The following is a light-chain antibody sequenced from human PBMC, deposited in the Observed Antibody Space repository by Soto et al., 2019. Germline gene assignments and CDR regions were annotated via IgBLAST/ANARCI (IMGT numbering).Light chain of an antibody. V-gene: IGKV3-20*01. CDR1: QSVNSRY. Sequence: EIVLTQSPGTLSLSPGERATLSCRASQSVNSRYLAWYQQKPGQAPRLLIYGASSRAAGIPDSFSGSGSGTDFTLTISRLEPEDFAVYYCQQYGNSPWTFGQGTKVEIK. CDR3: QQYGNSPWT. J-gene: IGKJ1*01. CDR2: GAS.